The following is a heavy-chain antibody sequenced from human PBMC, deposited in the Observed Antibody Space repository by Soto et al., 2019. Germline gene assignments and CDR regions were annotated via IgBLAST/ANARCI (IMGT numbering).Heavy chain of an antibody. CDR1: GGSISSSGFS. CDR3: TKVSSGWFDP. V-gene: IGHV4-39*01. Sequence: QLQLHESGPGLVKPSETLSLTCTVSGGSISSSGFSRGWVRQPPGKGLEWIGCAYYSVNTYYNPSLKSRVTISVDTSGNQFSLRLNSVTAADTAVYYCTKVSSGWFDPWGQGTLVTVSS. CDR2: AYYSVNT. D-gene: IGHD2-8*01. J-gene: IGHJ5*02.